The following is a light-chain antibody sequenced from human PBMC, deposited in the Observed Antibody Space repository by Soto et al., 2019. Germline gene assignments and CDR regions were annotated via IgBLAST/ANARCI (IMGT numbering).Light chain of an antibody. Sequence: EIVLTQSPGTLSLSPGERATLSCRASQSVSNYLVWYQQKPGQAPRLLIYGASSRATGIPDRFSGSGSGTDFPLTISRLEPEDFALYYCQQYGGSPQTFGQGTKVEIK. J-gene: IGKJ1*01. V-gene: IGKV3-20*01. CDR2: GAS. CDR3: QQYGGSPQT. CDR1: QSVSNY.